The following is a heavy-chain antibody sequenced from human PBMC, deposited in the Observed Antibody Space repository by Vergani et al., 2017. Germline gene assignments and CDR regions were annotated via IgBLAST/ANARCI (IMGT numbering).Heavy chain of an antibody. CDR3: AREYSSSVGFLAY. J-gene: IGHJ4*02. CDR2: IYPGDSDT. CDR1: GYSFTSYW. V-gene: IGHV5-51*03. Sequence: EVQLVQSGAEVKKPGESLKISCKGSGYSFTSYWIGWVRQMPGKGLEWMGIIYPGDSDTRYSPSFQGQVTISADKSKNQFSLKLSSVTAADTAVYYCAREYSSSVGFLAYWGQGTLVTVSS. D-gene: IGHD6-6*01.